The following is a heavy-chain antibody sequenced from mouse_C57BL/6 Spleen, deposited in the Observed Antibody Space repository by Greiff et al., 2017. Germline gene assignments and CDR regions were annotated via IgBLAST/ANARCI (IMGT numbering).Heavy chain of an antibody. CDR1: GFTFSDYG. D-gene: IGHD4-1*01. CDR3: ARLGHDYAMDY. CDR2: ISSGSSTI. Sequence: EVKLVESGGGLVKPGGSLKLSCAASGFTFSDYGMHWVRQAPEKGLEWVAYISSGSSTIYYAETVKGRFTISRDNAKNTLFLQMTSLRSEYTAMYYCARLGHDYAMDYWGEGTSVTVSS. V-gene: IGHV5-17*01. J-gene: IGHJ4*01.